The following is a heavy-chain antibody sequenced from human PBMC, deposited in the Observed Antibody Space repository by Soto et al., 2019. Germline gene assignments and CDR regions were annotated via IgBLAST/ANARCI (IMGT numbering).Heavy chain of an antibody. CDR2: IYHSGST. D-gene: IGHD1-26*01. CDR3: AREMGGSIDY. Sequence: QLQLQESGPGLVKPSETLSLTCTVSGGSISSSSYYWGWIRQPPGKGLEWIGTIYHSGSTYYQPSLKSRVTISVDTSKNQFSLKLNSVTAADTAIYYCAREMGGSIDYWGQGTLVTVSS. J-gene: IGHJ4*02. CDR1: GGSISSSSYY. V-gene: IGHV4-39*01.